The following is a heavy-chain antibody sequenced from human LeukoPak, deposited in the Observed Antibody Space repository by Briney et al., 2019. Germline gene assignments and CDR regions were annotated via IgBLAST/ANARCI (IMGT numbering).Heavy chain of an antibody. J-gene: IGHJ4*02. V-gene: IGHV3-23*01. CDR2: ITNSDGST. CDR1: EFTFSTYA. D-gene: IGHD4-17*01. Sequence: GGSLRLSCAASEFTFSTYAMTWFRQAPGKGLEWVSTITNSDGSTYYADSVKGRFTISIDNSKNTLYLQMNSLRAEDTAVYYCAKRVTTGYFEYWGQGTLVTVSS. CDR3: AKRVTTGYFEY.